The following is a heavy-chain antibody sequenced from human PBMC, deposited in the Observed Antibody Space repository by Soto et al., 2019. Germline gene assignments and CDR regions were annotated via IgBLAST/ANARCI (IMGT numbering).Heavy chain of an antibody. Sequence: SETLSLTCAVYGGSFSGYYWSWIRQPPGKGLEWIGEINHSGSTNYNPSLKSRVTISVDTSKNQFSLKLSSVTAADTAVYYCARTGMATVGWFDPWGQGTLVTVSS. V-gene: IGHV4-34*01. CDR3: ARTGMATVGWFDP. D-gene: IGHD3-16*01. CDR1: GGSFSGYY. J-gene: IGHJ5*02. CDR2: INHSGST.